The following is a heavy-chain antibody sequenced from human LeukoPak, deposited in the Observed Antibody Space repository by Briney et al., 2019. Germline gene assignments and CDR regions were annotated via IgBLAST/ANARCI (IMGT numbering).Heavy chain of an antibody. CDR2: IKSKTDGGTT. CDR1: GFTFSNAW. V-gene: IGHV3-15*01. Sequence: GGSLRLSCAASGFTFSNAWMSWVRQAPGKGLEWVGRIKSKTDGGTTDYAAPVKGRFTISRDDSKNTLYLQMNSLKTEDTAVYYCARALRGGDVVVPVPFDPWGQGTLVTVSS. J-gene: IGHJ5*02. D-gene: IGHD2-2*01. CDR3: ARALRGGDVVVPVPFDP.